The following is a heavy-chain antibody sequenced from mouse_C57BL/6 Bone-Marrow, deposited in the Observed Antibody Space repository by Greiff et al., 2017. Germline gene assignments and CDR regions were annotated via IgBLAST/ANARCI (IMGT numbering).Heavy chain of an antibody. CDR3: ARDSGYYFDY. V-gene: IGHV7-1*01. CDR1: GFTFSDFY. Sequence: EVKVVESGGGLVQSGRSLRLSCATSGFTFSDFYMEWVRQAPGKGLEWIAASRNKANDYTTEYSASVKGRFIVSRDTSQSILYLQMNALRAEDTAIDYCARDSGYYFDYWGQGTTLTVSS. CDR2: SRNKANDYTT. J-gene: IGHJ2*01.